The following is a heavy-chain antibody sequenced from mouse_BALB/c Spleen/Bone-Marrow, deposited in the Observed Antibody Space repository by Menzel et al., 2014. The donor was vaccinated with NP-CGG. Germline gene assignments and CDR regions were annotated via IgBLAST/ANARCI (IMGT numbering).Heavy chain of an antibody. Sequence: QVHVKQSGPQLVRPGASVKISCKASGYSFXSYWMHWVKQRPGQGLEWIGMIDPSDSETKLNQKFKDKATLTVDKSSSTAYLQLSSPTSEDSAVYYCARRDNAPFAYWGQGTLVTVSA. CDR3: ARRDNAPFAY. V-gene: IGHV1-59*01. CDR2: IDPSDSET. D-gene: IGHD1-3*01. J-gene: IGHJ3*01. CDR1: GYSFXSYW.